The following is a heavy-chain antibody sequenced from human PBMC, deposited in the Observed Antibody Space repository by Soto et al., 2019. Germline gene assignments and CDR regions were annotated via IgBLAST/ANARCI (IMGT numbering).Heavy chain of an antibody. CDR1: GGTFSSYA. J-gene: IGHJ4*02. D-gene: IGHD1-26*01. CDR2: IIPIFGTA. V-gene: IGHV1-69*12. CDR3: ADSSRAGELLGGMDY. Sequence: QVQLVQSGAEVKKPGSSVKVSCKASGGTFSSYAISWVRQAPGQGLEWMGGIIPIFGTANYAQKFQGRVTITADESXXTADRELSSRRSEDTAVYYCADSSRAGELLGGMDYWGQGTLVTVSS.